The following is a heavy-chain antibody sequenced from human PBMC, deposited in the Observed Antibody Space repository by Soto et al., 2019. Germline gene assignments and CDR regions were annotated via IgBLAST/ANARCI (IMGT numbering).Heavy chain of an antibody. Sequence: SETLSLTCTVSGGSISSYYWSWIRQPPGKGLEWIGYIYYSGSTNYNPSLKSRVTISMDTSKNQFSLKLSSVTAADTAVYYCARTTTVTRPYYFDYWGQGTLVTVSS. V-gene: IGHV4-59*01. CDR1: GGSISSYY. CDR2: IYYSGST. CDR3: ARTTTVTRPYYFDY. J-gene: IGHJ4*02. D-gene: IGHD4-17*01.